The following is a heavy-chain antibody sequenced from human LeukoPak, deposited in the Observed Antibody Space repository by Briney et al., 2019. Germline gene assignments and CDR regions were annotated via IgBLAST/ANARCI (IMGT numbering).Heavy chain of an antibody. V-gene: IGHV1-2*02. CDR2: INTNNGGT. Sequence: GASLKVSCKASGYTFTAYYIQWVRQAPGEGVEWMGWINTNNGGTTYAEKFQGRVSMTRDTSISTAYMELSGLRSDDTAVYYCARSYSTSSGIFYYWGQGTLLTVSS. CDR3: ARSYSTSSGIFYY. CDR1: GYTFTAYY. J-gene: IGHJ4*02. D-gene: IGHD6-6*01.